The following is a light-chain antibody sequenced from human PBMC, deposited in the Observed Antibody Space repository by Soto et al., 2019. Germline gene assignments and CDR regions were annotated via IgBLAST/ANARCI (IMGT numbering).Light chain of an antibody. Sequence: QSALTQPASVSGSPGPSITISCTGTSSDVGGYNYVSWYQQHPRKAPKLMIYEVSNRPSGVSNRFSGSKSGNTASLTISGLQAEDEADYYFSSYTSSSTGVCGRGTKVTVL. CDR2: EVS. CDR1: SSDVGGYNY. CDR3: SSYTSSSTGV. J-gene: IGLJ3*02. V-gene: IGLV2-14*01.